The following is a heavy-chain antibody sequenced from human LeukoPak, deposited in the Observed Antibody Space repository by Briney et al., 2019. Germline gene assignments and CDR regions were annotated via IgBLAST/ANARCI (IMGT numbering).Heavy chain of an antibody. D-gene: IGHD1-1*01. V-gene: IGHV3-9*01. Sequence: PGGSLRLSCAASGFTFDDYAMHWVRQAPGKGLEWVSGISWNSGSIGYADSVKGRFTIPRDNAKNSLYLQMNSLGAEDTALYYCAKVGRERRSHDAFDIWGQGTMVTVSS. CDR3: AKVGRERRSHDAFDI. J-gene: IGHJ3*02. CDR1: GFTFDDYA. CDR2: ISWNSGSI.